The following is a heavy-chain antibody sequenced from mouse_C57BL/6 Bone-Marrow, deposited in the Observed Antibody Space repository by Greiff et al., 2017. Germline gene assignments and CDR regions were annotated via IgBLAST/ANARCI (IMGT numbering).Heavy chain of an antibody. Sequence: QVQLQQSGAELARPGASVKLSCKASGYTFTSYGISWVKQRTGQGLEWIGEIYPRSGNTYYNEKFKGKATLTADKSSSTAYMELRSLTSEDSEVYFCARGDYGSVYAMDYWGQGTSVTVSS. CDR2: IYPRSGNT. V-gene: IGHV1-81*01. D-gene: IGHD1-1*01. CDR3: ARGDYGSVYAMDY. J-gene: IGHJ4*01. CDR1: GYTFTSYG.